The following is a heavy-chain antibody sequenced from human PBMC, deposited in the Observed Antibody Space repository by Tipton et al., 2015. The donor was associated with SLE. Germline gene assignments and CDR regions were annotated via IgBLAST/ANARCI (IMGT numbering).Heavy chain of an antibody. CDR2: ISAYNGNT. CDR3: ATHCSSTTCSPGFDF. J-gene: IGHJ4*02. D-gene: IGHD2-2*01. Sequence: QLVQSGAEVKKPGASVKVSCKTSGYIFTSYGISWVRQAPGQGLEWMGWISAYNGNTNYAQKFQGRLTMTTDTSTSTAYMDLRGLRPDDTAVYYCATHCSSTTCSPGFDFWGQGTLVTFSS. CDR1: GYIFTSYG. V-gene: IGHV1-18*01.